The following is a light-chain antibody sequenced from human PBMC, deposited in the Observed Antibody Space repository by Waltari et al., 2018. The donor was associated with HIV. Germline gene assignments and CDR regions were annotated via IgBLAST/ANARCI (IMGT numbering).Light chain of an antibody. J-gene: IGLJ3*02. CDR1: SSDVGSFNL. CDR2: EVT. V-gene: IGLV2-23*02. Sequence: QSALTQPASVSGSPGQSITISCTGTSSDVGSFNLVSWYQQHPGKAPNLMIYEVTKRPSGVSHRFSVSKSGNPASLTISGVQAADEADYYCCSYAGSTAWVFGGGTKLTVL. CDR3: CSYAGSTAWV.